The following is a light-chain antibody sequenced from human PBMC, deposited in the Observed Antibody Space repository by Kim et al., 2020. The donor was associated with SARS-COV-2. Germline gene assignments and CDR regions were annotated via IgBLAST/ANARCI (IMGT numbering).Light chain of an antibody. J-gene: IGKJ1*01. Sequence: IQMTQSPSSLSASVGDRVTITCRANQIINSYLSWYQYKPGKAPKLMIFAASTLQGGVPSRFSGSGSGTDFTLTISSLQPEDFATYYCQQSFTTPTCGEGTKVDIK. CDR3: QQSFTTPT. CDR1: QIINSY. CDR2: AAS. V-gene: IGKV1-39*01.